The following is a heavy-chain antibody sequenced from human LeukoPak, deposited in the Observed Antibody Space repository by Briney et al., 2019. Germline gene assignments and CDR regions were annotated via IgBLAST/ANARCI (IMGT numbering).Heavy chain of an antibody. V-gene: IGHV3-74*01. CDR3: ARSPGRYYFDN. CDR1: GFTFSSYG. CDR2: ISTDGSRT. Sequence: PGGSLRLSCAASGFTFSSYGMSWVRQAPGKGLVWVSRISTDGSRTNYADSVKGRFTISRDNAKNTLYLQMDSLRAEDTAVYYCARSPGRYYFDNWGQGTLVTVSS. J-gene: IGHJ4*02. D-gene: IGHD3-9*01.